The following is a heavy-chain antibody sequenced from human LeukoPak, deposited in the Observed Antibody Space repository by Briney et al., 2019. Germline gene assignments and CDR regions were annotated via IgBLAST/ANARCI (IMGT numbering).Heavy chain of an antibody. CDR3: ARVLSGSWDWFDP. Sequence: GESLRLSCAASGFTFSRYWIHWVRQAPGKGLEWVSRINPDGSTTTYADSVKGRFTISGDNAKNTVYLQMNSLRAEDTAVYYCARVLSGSWDWFDPWGQGTLVTVSS. J-gene: IGHJ5*02. V-gene: IGHV3-74*01. CDR2: INPDGSTT. CDR1: GFTFSRYW. D-gene: IGHD3-22*01.